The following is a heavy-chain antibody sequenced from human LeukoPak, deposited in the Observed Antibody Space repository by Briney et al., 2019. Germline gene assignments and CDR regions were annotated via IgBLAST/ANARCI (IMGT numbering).Heavy chain of an antibody. J-gene: IGHJ4*02. CDR1: GFTFSSHA. CDR3: AKDLIYCSGGSCH. CDR2: LIENGATT. V-gene: IGHV3-23*01. D-gene: IGHD2-15*01. Sequence: PGGSLRLSCAASGFTFSSHAMSWVRRAPGKGLEWVSGLIENGATTYYADSVKGRFTISRDNSRNTMYLQMNSLRVEDTAVYYCAKDLIYCSGGSCHWGQGTLVTVSS.